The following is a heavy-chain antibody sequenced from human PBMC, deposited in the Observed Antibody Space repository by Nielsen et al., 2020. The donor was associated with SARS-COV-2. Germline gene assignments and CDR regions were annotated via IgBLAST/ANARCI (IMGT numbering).Heavy chain of an antibody. J-gene: IGHJ6*02. CDR2: IYSGGST. V-gene: IGHV3-53*01. CDR1: GLTVSSSY. Sequence: GESLKISCAASGLTVSSSYINWIRQAPGKGLEWVSVIYSGGSTYYADSVKGRFTISRDNSKNTLYLQMNSLRAEDTAVYYCARDQRITIFGVVTMPEGGMDVWGQGTTVTVSS. D-gene: IGHD3-3*01. CDR3: ARDQRITIFGVVTMPEGGMDV.